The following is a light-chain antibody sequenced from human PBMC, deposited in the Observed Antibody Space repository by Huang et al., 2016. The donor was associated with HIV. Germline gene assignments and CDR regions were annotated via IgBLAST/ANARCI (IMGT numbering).Light chain of an antibody. CDR2: LKS. V-gene: IGKV2-28*01. CDR1: QSLLHSNGYND. CDR3: IQALQTPWT. J-gene: IGKJ1*01. Sequence: DIVVTQSPLSLPVTPGEPASISCRSSQSLLHSNGYNDLHWYLQKPGQSPQLLIYLKSNRASGVPDRFRGSGSGTDFTLRISKVEAEDVGVYYCIQALQTPWTFGQGTKVEI.